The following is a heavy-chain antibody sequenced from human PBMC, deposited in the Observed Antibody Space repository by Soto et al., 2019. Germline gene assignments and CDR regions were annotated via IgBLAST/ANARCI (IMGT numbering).Heavy chain of an antibody. CDR1: GLIFSDYH. Sequence: EVQLVESGGGLVQPGGSLRLSCAASGLIFSDYHMDWVRQAPGKGLEWVGGIRRKANSYTTEYAASVQGRFTISRDDSKNSLYLQMNSLKTEDTAVYYCAMLVGWSGGSNDMDVWGQGTTVTVSS. D-gene: IGHD6-19*01. CDR2: IRRKANSYTT. J-gene: IGHJ6*01. V-gene: IGHV3-72*01. CDR3: AMLVGWSGGSNDMDV.